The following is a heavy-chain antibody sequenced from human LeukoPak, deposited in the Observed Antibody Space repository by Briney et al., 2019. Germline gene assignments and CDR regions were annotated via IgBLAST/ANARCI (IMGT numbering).Heavy chain of an antibody. CDR3: ARGPAEDDYGDYRGGNWFDP. J-gene: IGHJ5*02. CDR2: MNPNSGNT. V-gene: IGHV1-8*01. Sequence: ASLKVSCKASGYTFTSYDINWVRHATGQGHEWMGWMNPNSGNTGYAQKFQGRVTMTMNTSISTAYMELSSLRSEDTAVDYGARGPAEDDYGDYRGGNWFDPWGQGTMVTVSS. CDR1: GYTFTSYD. D-gene: IGHD4-17*01.